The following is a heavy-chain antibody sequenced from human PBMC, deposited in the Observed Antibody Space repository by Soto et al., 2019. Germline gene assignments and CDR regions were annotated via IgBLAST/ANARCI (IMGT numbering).Heavy chain of an antibody. J-gene: IGHJ4*02. V-gene: IGHV3-23*01. D-gene: IGHD2-2*01. CDR2: ISGSGGST. Sequence: HPGGSLRLSCAASGFTFSSYAMSWVRQAPGKGLEWVSAISGSGGSTYYADSVKGRFTISRDNSKNTLYLQMNSLRAEDTAVYYCAPIYSHCSSTSCYALDYWGQGTLVTVSS. CDR1: GFTFSSYA. CDR3: APIYSHCSSTSCYALDY.